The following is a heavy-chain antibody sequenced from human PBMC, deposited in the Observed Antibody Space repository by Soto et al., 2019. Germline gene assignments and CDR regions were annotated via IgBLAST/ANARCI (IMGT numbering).Heavy chain of an antibody. D-gene: IGHD3-9*01. CDR3: ARDFLYYDILTGYPQSNNWLDP. CDR1: GYTFTSYG. J-gene: IGHJ5*02. CDR2: ISAYNGNT. V-gene: IGHV1-18*01. Sequence: ASVKVSCKASGYTFTSYGISWVRQAPGQGLEWMGWISAYNGNTNYAQKLQGRVTMTTDTSTSTAYMELRSLRSDDTAVYYCARDFLYYDILTGYPQSNNWLDPWGQGTLVTVSS.